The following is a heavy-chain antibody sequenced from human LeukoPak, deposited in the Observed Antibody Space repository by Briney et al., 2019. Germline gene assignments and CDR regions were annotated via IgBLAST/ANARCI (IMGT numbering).Heavy chain of an antibody. J-gene: IGHJ5*02. V-gene: IGHV4-31*03. D-gene: IGHD3-10*01. CDR1: GGSISSGGYY. CDR3: ARARGVRGVIRTFADP. CDR2: IYYSGST. Sequence: SETLSLTCTVSGGSISSGGYYWSWIRQHPGKGLEWIGYIYYSGSTYYNPSLKSRVTISVDTSKNQFSLKLSSVTAADTAVDYCARARGVRGVIRTFADPWGQGTLVTVSS.